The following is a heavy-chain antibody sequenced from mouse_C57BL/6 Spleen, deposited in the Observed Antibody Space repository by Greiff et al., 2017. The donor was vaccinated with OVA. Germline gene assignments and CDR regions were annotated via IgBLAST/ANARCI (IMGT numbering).Heavy chain of an antibody. CDR1: GYAFSSYW. D-gene: IGHD1-1*01. J-gene: IGHJ1*03. Sequence: QVQLKESGAELVKPGASVKISCKASGYAFSSYWMNWVKQRPGKGLEWIGQIYPGDGDTNYNGKFKGKATLTADKSSSTAYMQLSSLTSEDSAVYFCARKGLLRWGYFDVWGTGTTVTVSS. CDR3: ARKGLLRWGYFDV. CDR2: IYPGDGDT. V-gene: IGHV1-80*01.